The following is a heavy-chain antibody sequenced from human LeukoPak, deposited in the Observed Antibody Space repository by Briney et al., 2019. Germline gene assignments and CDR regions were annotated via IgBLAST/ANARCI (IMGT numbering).Heavy chain of an antibody. J-gene: IGHJ2*01. Sequence: GGSLSLFCTASGFTFGVYAVSWLREARGGGGVWVGFIRSKAYGGTTGYAASVKGRFTISRDDSKSIAYLQMNSLKTEDTAVYYCTRDPGLYYWYVDLGGRGTLVTVSS. CDR3: TRDPGLYYWYVDL. CDR1: GFTFGVYA. V-gene: IGHV3-49*03. D-gene: IGHD6-19*01. CDR2: IRSKAYGGTT.